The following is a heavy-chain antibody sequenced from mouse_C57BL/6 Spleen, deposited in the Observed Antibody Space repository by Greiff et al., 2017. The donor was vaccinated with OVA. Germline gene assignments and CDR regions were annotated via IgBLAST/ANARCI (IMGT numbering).Heavy chain of an antibody. J-gene: IGHJ3*01. CDR3: ARCRDWFAY. V-gene: IGHV1-4*01. CDR1: GYTFTSYT. CDR2: INPSSGYT. Sequence: VMLVESGAELARPGASVKMSCKASGYTFTSYTMHWVKQRPGQGLEWIGYINPSSGYTKYNQKFKDKATLTADKSSSTAYMQLSSLTSEDSAVYYCARCRDWFAYWGQGTLVTVSA.